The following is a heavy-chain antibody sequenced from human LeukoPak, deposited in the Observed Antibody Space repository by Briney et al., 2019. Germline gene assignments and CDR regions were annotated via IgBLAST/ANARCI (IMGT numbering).Heavy chain of an antibody. D-gene: IGHD3-3*01. CDR2: ISGSGGST. J-gene: IGHJ4*02. CDR1: GFTFSSYA. V-gene: IGHV3-23*01. CDR3: ARSSTIFGVVIMSVRYFDY. Sequence: GGSLRLSCAASGFTFSSYAMSWVRQAPGKGLEWVSAISGSGGSTYYADSVKGRFAISRDNSKNALYLQMNSLRAEDTAVYYCARSSTIFGVVIMSVRYFDYWGQGTLVTVSP.